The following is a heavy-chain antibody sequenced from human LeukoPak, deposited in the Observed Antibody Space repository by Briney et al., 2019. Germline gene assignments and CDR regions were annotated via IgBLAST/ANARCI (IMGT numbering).Heavy chain of an antibody. CDR1: EFTFRRNL. V-gene: IGHV3-7*03. D-gene: IGHD1-14*01. Sequence: GGSLRLSCAASEFTFRRNLMSWVRQPPGKGLEWVATMKYDENEKYYLASVEGRFTVSRDNEKNSLDLQMTSLRAEDTAVYYCATWGTPGFDFWGQGTLVTVSS. J-gene: IGHJ4*02. CDR3: ATWGTPGFDF. CDR2: MKYDENEK.